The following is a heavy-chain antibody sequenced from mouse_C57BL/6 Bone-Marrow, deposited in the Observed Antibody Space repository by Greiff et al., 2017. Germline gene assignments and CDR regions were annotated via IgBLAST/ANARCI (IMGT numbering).Heavy chain of an antibody. CDR2: IDPETGGT. D-gene: IGHD2-2*01. J-gene: IGHJ1*03. Sequence: VQVVESGAELVRPGASVTLSCKASGYTFTDYEMHWVKQTPVHGLEWIGAIDPETGGTAYNQKFKGKAILTADKSSSTAYMELRSLTSEDSAVYYCTRGYEYWYFDVWGTGTTVTVSS. CDR3: TRGYEYWYFDV. V-gene: IGHV1-15*01. CDR1: GYTFTDYE.